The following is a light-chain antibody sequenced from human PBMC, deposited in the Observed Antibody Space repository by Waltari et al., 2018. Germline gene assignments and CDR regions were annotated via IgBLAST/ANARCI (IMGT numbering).Light chain of an antibody. V-gene: IGKV3-20*01. CDR1: QSLTSNY. J-gene: IGKJ3*01. CDR3: QQYDSSVFT. CDR2: GVS. Sequence: EIVLTQSPGTLSLSPGERPTLSCRASQSLTSNYLAWYQQKPGQTPRLLIYGVSSRATGIPDRFSGSGSGTDFTLTISRLEPEDFAVYYCQQYDSSVFTFGPGTKVDIK.